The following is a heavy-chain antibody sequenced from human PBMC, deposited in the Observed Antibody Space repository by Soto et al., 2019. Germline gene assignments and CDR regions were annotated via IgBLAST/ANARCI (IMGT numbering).Heavy chain of an antibody. CDR2: IWSDGTKK. J-gene: IGHJ4*02. V-gene: IGHV3-33*01. CDR1: GFAFSNYG. CDR3: ARDWWEEPAGKETVIQFHY. D-gene: IGHD6-13*01. Sequence: QVHLVESGGGVVQPGRSLTLSCTASGFAFSNYGIHWVRQAPGRGLEWVAVIWSDGTKKFYAGSVRGRFTISRDNSKNTIYLQMNSLRAEDTAVYYCARDWWEEPAGKETVIQFHYWGQGTLVTVSS.